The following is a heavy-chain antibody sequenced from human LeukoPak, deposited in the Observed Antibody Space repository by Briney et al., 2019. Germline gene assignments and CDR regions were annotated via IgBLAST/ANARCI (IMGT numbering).Heavy chain of an antibody. Sequence: ASVKVFCKASGYTFTSYGISWVRQAPGQGLEWMGWLSAYNGNTNYAQKLQGRVTMTTDTSTSTAYMELRSLRSDDTAVYYCARDRPLLWFGELDLGRTYYYYGMDVWGKGTTVTVSS. CDR1: GYTFTSYG. CDR3: ARDRPLLWFGELDLGRTYYYYGMDV. D-gene: IGHD3-10*01. J-gene: IGHJ6*04. V-gene: IGHV1-18*04. CDR2: LSAYNGNT.